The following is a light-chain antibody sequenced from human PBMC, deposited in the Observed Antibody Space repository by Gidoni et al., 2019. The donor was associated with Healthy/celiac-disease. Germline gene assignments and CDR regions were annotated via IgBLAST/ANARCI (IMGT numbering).Light chain of an antibody. Sequence: DIQMTQSPSSLSASVGDRVTITCRASQSISSYLNWYQQKPGKAPKLLIYAASRLPSGVTSRFSGRGSVTDFPLTISSLQPEDLATYYCQQSSSTPPWTFGQGTKVEIK. J-gene: IGKJ1*01. CDR2: AAS. CDR1: QSISSY. CDR3: QQSSSTPPWT. V-gene: IGKV1-39*01.